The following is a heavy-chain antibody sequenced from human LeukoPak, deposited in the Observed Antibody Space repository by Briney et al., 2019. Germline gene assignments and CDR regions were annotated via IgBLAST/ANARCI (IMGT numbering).Heavy chain of an antibody. J-gene: IGHJ4*02. Sequence: ASVKVSCKASGYTFTSYGISWVRQAPGQGLEWMGWISAYNGNTNYAQKLQGRVTMTTDTSTSTAYMELRSLRSDDTAVYCCARATAAAGTPSPFDYWGQGTLSPSPQ. CDR2: ISAYNGNT. D-gene: IGHD6-13*01. CDR1: GYTFTSYG. V-gene: IGHV1-18*01. CDR3: ARATAAAGTPSPFDY.